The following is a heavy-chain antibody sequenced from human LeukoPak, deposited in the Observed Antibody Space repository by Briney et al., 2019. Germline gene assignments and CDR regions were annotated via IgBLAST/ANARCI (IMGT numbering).Heavy chain of an antibody. J-gene: IGHJ3*02. Sequence: SETLSLTCTVSGGSISSYYWSWIRQPPGKGLEWVGQIYYRGTTNYNPSLKSRVTISIDTSKNQFSLKLNSVTAADTAVYYCARADILTGPDAFDIWGQGTMVTVSS. CDR3: ARADILTGPDAFDI. CDR2: IYYRGTT. D-gene: IGHD3-9*01. V-gene: IGHV4-59*12. CDR1: GGSISSYY.